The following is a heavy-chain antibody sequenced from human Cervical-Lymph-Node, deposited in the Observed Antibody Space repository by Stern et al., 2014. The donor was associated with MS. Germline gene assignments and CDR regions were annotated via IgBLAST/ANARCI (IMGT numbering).Heavy chain of an antibody. J-gene: IGHJ6*02. CDR3: AKDLGRGVVVVPLYGLDV. Sequence: EVQLVESGGGLVQPGGSLRLSCAASGFTFSTYAFSWVRQAPGKRLEWVSSISASGVYTYYADSVKGRFTISRDNSKSMLYLEMQSLRAEDTAVYHCAKDLGRGVVVVPLYGLDVWGQGTTVTVSS. D-gene: IGHD2-2*01. CDR1: GFTFSTYA. CDR2: ISASGVYT. V-gene: IGHV3-23*04.